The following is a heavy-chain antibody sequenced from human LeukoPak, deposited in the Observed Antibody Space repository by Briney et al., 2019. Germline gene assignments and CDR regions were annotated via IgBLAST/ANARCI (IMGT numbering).Heavy chain of an antibody. J-gene: IGHJ4*02. CDR1: GFTFTSYA. Sequence: PGGSLRLSCAASGFTFTSYAMSWVRQTPGKGLEWVSAITGTSTSTYYADSVKGRFTISRDNSKNTLYLQMNSLRAEDTAVYYCARDQRGYYDYWGQGTLVTVSS. CDR2: ITGTSTST. V-gene: IGHV3-23*01. CDR3: ARDQRGYYDY.